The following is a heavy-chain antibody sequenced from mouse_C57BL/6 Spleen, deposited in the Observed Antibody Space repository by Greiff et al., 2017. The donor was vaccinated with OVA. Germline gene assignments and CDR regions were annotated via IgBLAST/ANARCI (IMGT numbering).Heavy chain of an antibody. J-gene: IGHJ4*01. V-gene: IGHV2-3*01. Sequence: VMLVESGPGLVAPSQSLSITCTVSGFSLTSYGVSWVRQPPGQGLEWLGAIWGDGSTNYPSALISRLSISNDNSKSQVYLKLNSLQTDDTATYYCAKPVGNYDAMDYWGQGTSVTVSS. CDR1: GFSLTSYG. D-gene: IGHD2-1*01. CDR2: IWGDGST. CDR3: AKPVGNYDAMDY.